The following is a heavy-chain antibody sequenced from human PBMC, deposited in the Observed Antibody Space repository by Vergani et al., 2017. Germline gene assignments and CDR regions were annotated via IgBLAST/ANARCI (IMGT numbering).Heavy chain of an antibody. Sequence: QVQLQESGPGLVKPSETLSLTCTVSGGSISSYYWSWIRQPPGKGLEWIGYIYYSGSTNYNPSLKSRVTISVDTSKNQFSLKLSSVTAADTAVYYCARAPKRQWLVYYFDYWGQGTLVTVSS. CDR1: GGSISSYY. V-gene: IGHV4-59*01. D-gene: IGHD6-19*01. J-gene: IGHJ4*02. CDR2: IYYSGST. CDR3: ARAPKRQWLVYYFDY.